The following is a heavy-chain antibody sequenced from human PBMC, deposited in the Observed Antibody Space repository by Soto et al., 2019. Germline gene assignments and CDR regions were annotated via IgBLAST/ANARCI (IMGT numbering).Heavy chain of an antibody. CDR2: ISSSSSYI. J-gene: IGHJ3*02. CDR1: GFTFSSYS. V-gene: IGHV3-21*01. Sequence: GGSLRLSCAASGFTFSSYSMNWVRQAPGKGLEWVSSISSSSSYIYYADSVKGRFTISRDNAKNSLYLQMNSLRADDTAVYYCAREEEYSSSRNAFDIWGQGTMVTVSS. CDR3: AREEEYSSSRNAFDI. D-gene: IGHD6-6*01.